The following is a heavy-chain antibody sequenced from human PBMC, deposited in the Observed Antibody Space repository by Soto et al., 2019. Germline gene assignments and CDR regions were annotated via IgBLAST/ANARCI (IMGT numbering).Heavy chain of an antibody. CDR3: ARVCCHLYGYYYYGMDV. CDR2: IKQDGSEK. CDR1: GFTFSSYW. V-gene: IGHV3-7*05. J-gene: IGHJ6*02. D-gene: IGHD3-16*01. Sequence: GGSLRLSCAASGFTFSSYWMSWVRQAPGKGLEWVANIKQDGSEKYYVDSVKGRFTISRDNAKNSLYLQMNSLRAEDTAVYYCARVCCHLYGYYYYGMDVWGQGTTVTVSS.